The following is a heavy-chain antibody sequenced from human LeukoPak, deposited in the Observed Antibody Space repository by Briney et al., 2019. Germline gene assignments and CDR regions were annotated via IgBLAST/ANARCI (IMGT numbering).Heavy chain of an antibody. V-gene: IGHV3-23*01. CDR3: AKRGDCSGTCTYDY. CDR1: GFTFSNYA. J-gene: IGHJ4*02. Sequence: PGGSLRLSCAASGFTFSNYAIHWVRQAPGKGLEWVSIVGGSGVKTYYADSVKGRFTISRDNSKNTVYLQMSSLRAEDTAVYYCAKRGDCSGTCTYDYWGQGTLVTVSS. CDR2: VGGSGVKT. D-gene: IGHD2-2*01.